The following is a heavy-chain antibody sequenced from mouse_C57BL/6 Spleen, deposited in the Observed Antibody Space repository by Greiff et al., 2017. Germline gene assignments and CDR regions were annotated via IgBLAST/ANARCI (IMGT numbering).Heavy chain of an antibody. CDR1: GYTFTSYW. CDR2: IYPSDSET. V-gene: IGHV1-61*01. Sequence: VKLQQPGAELVRPGSSVKLSCKASGYTFTSYWMDWVKQRPGQGLEWIGNIYPSDSETHYNQKFKDKATLTVDKSSSTAYMQLSSLTSEDSAVYYCARRGGSGSLAYWGQGTLVTVSA. CDR3: ARRGGSGSLAY. D-gene: IGHD3-2*02. J-gene: IGHJ3*01.